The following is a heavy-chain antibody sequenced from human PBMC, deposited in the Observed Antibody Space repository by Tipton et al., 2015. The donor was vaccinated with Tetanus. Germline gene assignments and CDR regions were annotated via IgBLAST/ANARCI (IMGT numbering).Heavy chain of an antibody. J-gene: IGHJ5*02. CDR1: GGSINSGGYF. CDR2: IYYSGST. Sequence: TLSLTCSVSGGSINSGGYFWNWIRQQPGKGPEWIGYIYYSGSTFYNPSLKSRVTISVDTSNNQFSLRLSSVTAADTAVYYCARDQGGGRVARLNWFGPWGQGTLVTVSS. V-gene: IGHV4-31*03. CDR3: ARDQGGGRVARLNWFGP. D-gene: IGHD3-16*01.